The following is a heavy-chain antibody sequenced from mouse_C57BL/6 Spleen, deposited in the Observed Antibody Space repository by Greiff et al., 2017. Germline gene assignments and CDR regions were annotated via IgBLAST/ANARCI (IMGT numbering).Heavy chain of an antibody. CDR2: IGPSDSYT. D-gene: IGHD4-1*01. J-gene: IGHJ3*01. CDR1: GYTFTSYW. CDR3: ARGWDAAY. V-gene: IGHV1-69*01. Sequence: QVQLQQPGAELVMPGASVKLSCKASGYTFTSYWMHWVKQRPGQGLEWIGEIGPSDSYTNYNQKFKGKSTLTVDKSSRPAYMQLSSLTSEDSAVYYCARGWDAAYWGQGTLVTVSA.